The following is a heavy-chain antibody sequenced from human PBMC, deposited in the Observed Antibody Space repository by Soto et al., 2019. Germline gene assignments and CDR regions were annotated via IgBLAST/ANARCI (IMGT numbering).Heavy chain of an antibody. CDR2: INPNSGGT. J-gene: IGHJ6*02. V-gene: IGHV1-2*04. CDR3: ARDPRDTAMVGHYYYYGMDV. D-gene: IGHD5-18*01. CDR1: GYTFTGYY. Sequence: GASVKVSCKASGYTFTGYYMHWVRQAPGQGLEWMGWINPNSGGTNYAQKFQGWVTMTRDTSISTAYMELSRLRSDDTAVYYCARDPRDTAMVGHYYYYGMDVWGQGTTVTVSS.